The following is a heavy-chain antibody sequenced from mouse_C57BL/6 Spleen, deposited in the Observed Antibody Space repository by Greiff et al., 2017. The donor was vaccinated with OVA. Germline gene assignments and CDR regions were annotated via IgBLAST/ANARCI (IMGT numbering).Heavy chain of an antibody. V-gene: IGHV1-69*01. Sequence: QVHVKQPGAELVMPGASVKLSCKASGYTFTSYWMHWVKQRPGQGLEWIGEIDPSDSYTNYNQKFKGKSTLTVDKSSSTAYMQLSSLTSEDSAVYYCAREGDYYGSRGYWYFDVWGTGTTVTVSS. J-gene: IGHJ1*03. CDR2: IDPSDSYT. CDR3: AREGDYYGSRGYWYFDV. D-gene: IGHD1-1*01. CDR1: GYTFTSYW.